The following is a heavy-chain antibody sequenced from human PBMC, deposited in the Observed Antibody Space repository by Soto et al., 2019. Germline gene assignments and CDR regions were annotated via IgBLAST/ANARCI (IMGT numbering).Heavy chain of an antibody. Sequence: QVQLVESGGGVVQPGRSLRLSCAASGFTFSSYAMHWVRQAPGKGLEWVAVISYDGSNKYYADSVKGRFTISRDNSKNTLYLQMNRLRAEDTAVYYWARGPYCSGGSCNAFDIWGQGTMVTVSS. D-gene: IGHD2-15*01. CDR1: GFTFSSYA. J-gene: IGHJ3*02. CDR2: ISYDGSNK. CDR3: ARGPYCSGGSCNAFDI. V-gene: IGHV3-30-3*01.